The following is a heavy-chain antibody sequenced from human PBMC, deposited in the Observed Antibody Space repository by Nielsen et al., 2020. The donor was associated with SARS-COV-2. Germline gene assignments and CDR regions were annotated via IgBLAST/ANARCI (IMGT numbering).Heavy chain of an antibody. CDR1: GFTFCSYG. D-gene: IGHD3-9*01. V-gene: IGHV3-33*01. CDR3: AGDGGGGYDIREGFDY. CDR2: LWYDGSNK. Sequence: GESLKISCAASGFTFCSYGMHWVRQTPGKGLEWVSALWYDGSNKYYADSVKGRVTISRDNSKNTLYLQMNSLKAEDTAIYYCAGDGGGGYDIREGFDYWGQGTLVTVSS. J-gene: IGHJ4*02.